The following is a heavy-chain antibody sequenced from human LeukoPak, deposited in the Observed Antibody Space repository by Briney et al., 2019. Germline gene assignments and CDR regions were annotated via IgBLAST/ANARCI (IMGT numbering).Heavy chain of an antibody. CDR1: GESFSGYY. J-gene: IGHJ5*02. V-gene: IGHV4-34*01. Sequence: SETLSLTCAVYGESFSGYYWNWIRQPPGKGLEWIGEIYHSGSTYYNPSLKGRVTISVDPSKNQFSLKLSSVTAADTAVYYCARRRGRVTNRHNWFDPWGQGTLVTVSS. CDR3: ARRRGRVTNRHNWFDP. D-gene: IGHD4-11*01. CDR2: IYHSGST.